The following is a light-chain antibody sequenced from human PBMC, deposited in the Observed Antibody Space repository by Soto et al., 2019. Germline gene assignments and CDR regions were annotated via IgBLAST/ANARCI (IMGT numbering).Light chain of an antibody. CDR1: QRVSTN. J-gene: IGKJ2*02. CDR2: GAS. V-gene: IGKV3-20*01. Sequence: EIVLTQSPGTLSLSPGERATLSCRASQRVSTNLAWYQQKPGQAPRLLIYGASSRATGIPDRFSGSGSGTDFTLTISRREPEDFAVYYCQQYGSSRGTFGQGTKLEIK. CDR3: QQYGSSRGT.